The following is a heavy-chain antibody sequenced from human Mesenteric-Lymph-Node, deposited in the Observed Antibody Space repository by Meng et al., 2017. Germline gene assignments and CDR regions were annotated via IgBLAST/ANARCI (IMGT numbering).Heavy chain of an antibody. Sequence: GESLKISCAASGFTFSDYYMSWIRQAPGKGLEWVSYISSSGSTIYYADSVKGRFTISRDNAKNSLYLQMNSLRAEDTAVYYCARDQDLLYYYYGMDVWGQGTTVTVSS. CDR2: ISSSGSTI. J-gene: IGHJ6*02. V-gene: IGHV3-11*04. CDR1: GFTFSDYY. CDR3: ARDQDLLYYYYGMDV.